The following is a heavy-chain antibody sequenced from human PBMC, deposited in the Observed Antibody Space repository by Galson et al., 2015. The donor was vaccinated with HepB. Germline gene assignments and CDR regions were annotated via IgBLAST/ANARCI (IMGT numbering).Heavy chain of an antibody. J-gene: IGHJ4*02. CDR1: GGTFSDYA. V-gene: IGHV1-69*04. CDR3: ARVPGDYLDY. Sequence: SVKVSCKASGGTFSDYAISWVRQAPGQGLEWMGRIIPILGTVNYAQKFQGRVTITADKSTSTAYMELSSLRSEDTAVYYCARVPGDYLDYWGQGTLVTVSS. CDR2: IIPILGTV.